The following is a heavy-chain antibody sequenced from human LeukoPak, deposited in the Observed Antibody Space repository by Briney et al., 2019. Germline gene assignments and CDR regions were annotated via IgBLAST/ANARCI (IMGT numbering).Heavy chain of an antibody. CDR2: IDHSGST. V-gene: IGHV4-59*02. Sequence: KTSETLSLTCTVSGGSVSSYYWSWIRQPPGKGLEWIGDIDHSGSTNYNPSLKSRVTISVDTSKNQFSLKLSSVTAADTAVYYCATYGSGSYRFDPWGQGTLVTVSS. D-gene: IGHD3-10*01. J-gene: IGHJ5*02. CDR1: GGSVSSYY. CDR3: ATYGSGSYRFDP.